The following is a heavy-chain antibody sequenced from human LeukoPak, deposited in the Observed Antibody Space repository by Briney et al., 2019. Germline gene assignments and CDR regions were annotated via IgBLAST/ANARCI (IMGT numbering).Heavy chain of an antibody. CDR3: ARDHHRRLYDSQARDTFDI. D-gene: IGHD3-22*01. J-gene: IGHJ3*02. CDR1: VFTFSSYS. CDR2: ISSNSSTM. Sequence: PGGSLRLSCAASVFTFSSYSMNWVRQAPGKGLEWVSYISSNSSTMYYADSVKGRFSISRDNAKKSLYLQMNSLRAEDTAVYYCARDHHRRLYDSQARDTFDIWGQGTMVTVSS. V-gene: IGHV3-48*01.